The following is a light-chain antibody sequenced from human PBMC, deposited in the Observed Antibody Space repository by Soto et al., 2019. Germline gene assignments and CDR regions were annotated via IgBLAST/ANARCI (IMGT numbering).Light chain of an antibody. CDR2: DVS. Sequence: EIVLTQSPATLSLSPGERATLSCRASQSVGSWLAWYQQKPCQPPRLLICDVSNRATGIPARFIGSGSGTDFTLTSSSLDPEDFAVYYCQQRHWPWTFGQGTTVAVK. J-gene: IGKJ1*01. CDR1: QSVGSW. V-gene: IGKV3-11*01. CDR3: QQRHWPWT.